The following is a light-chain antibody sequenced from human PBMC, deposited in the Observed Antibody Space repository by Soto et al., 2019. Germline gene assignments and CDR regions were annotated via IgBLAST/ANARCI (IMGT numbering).Light chain of an antibody. CDR3: QLTYNAPFT. CDR2: AAS. CDR1: DSIDRY. J-gene: IGKJ3*01. Sequence: DIQMTQSPSSLSAFVGDTVTINCRATDSIDRYLNWYRQKPGQVPRVLITAASTLESGVASRFSGSGSGTDSTLTINSLQPEDFAPSYCQLTYNAPFTFGPGTKVSIK. V-gene: IGKV1-39*01.